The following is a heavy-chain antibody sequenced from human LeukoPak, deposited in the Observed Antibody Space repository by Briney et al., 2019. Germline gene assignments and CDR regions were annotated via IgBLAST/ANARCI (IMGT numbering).Heavy chain of an antibody. J-gene: IGHJ4*02. V-gene: IGHV4-39*01. CDR2: IYYPGST. CDR3: ARQGVGGYSAYGY. D-gene: IGHD5-12*01. Sequence: SETLSLTCTVSGGPISSSSHYWGWIRQPPGKGLEWIGSIYYPGSTYYNPSLKSRVTISVDTSKNQFSLKLSSVTAADTAVYYCARQGVGGYSAYGYWGQGTLVTVSS. CDR1: GGPISSSSHY.